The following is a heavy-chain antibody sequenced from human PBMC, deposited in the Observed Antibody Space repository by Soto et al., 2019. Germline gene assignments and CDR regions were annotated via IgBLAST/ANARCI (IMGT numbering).Heavy chain of an antibody. V-gene: IGHV4-31*03. CDR3: ARDAYCSGGSCMGSYFDY. CDR2: IYYSGST. Sequence: QVQLQESGPGLVKPSQTLSLTCTVSGVSISSGGYYWSWIRQHPGKGLEWIGYIYYSGSTYYNPYLKSRVTISIDTSKNQFSLKLNSVTAADTAVYFCARDAYCSGGSCMGSYFDYWGQGTLVTVSS. CDR1: GVSISSGGYY. J-gene: IGHJ4*02. D-gene: IGHD2-15*01.